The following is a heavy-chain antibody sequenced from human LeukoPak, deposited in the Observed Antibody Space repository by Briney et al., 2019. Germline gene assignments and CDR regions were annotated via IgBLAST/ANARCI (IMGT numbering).Heavy chain of an antibody. CDR2: ISGSGGST. CDR3: ARTGYFGNWFDP. D-gene: IGHD1-14*01. J-gene: IGHJ5*02. V-gene: IGHV3-23*01. Sequence: PGGSLRLSCAASGFTFSSYAMSWVRQAPGKGLEWVSAISGSGGSTYYADSVKGRFTISRDNSKNTLYLQMNSLRAEDTAVYYCARTGYFGNWFDPWGQGTLVTVSS. CDR1: GFTFSSYA.